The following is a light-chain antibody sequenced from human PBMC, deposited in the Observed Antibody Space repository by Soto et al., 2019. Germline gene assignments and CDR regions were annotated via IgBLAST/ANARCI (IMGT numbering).Light chain of an antibody. CDR3: SSYTSTNTPYV. Sequence: QSVLTQPASVSGSPGQLITISCTGSSSDVGAYNFVSWYQHHPGRAPKLILYEVTTRPSGVSSRFSGSKSGNTASLTISGLQADDEATYYCSSYTSTNTPYVFGTGTKLTVL. V-gene: IGLV2-14*01. CDR2: EVT. J-gene: IGLJ1*01. CDR1: SSDVGAYNF.